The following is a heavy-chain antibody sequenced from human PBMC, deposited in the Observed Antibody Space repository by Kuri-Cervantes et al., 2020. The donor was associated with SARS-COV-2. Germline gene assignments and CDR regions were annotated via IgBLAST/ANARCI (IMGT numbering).Heavy chain of an antibody. V-gene: IGHV3-23*01. D-gene: IGHD5-18*01. Sequence: GESLKISCAASGFTFSSYAMHWVRQAPGKGLEWVSAISGSGGSTYYADSVKGRFTIPRDNSKNTLYLQMNSLRAEDTAVYYCARQWPYNVDTTDWYYYYGMDVWGQGTTVTVSS. CDR3: ARQWPYNVDTTDWYYYYGMDV. CDR2: ISGSGGST. CDR1: GFTFSSYA. J-gene: IGHJ6*02.